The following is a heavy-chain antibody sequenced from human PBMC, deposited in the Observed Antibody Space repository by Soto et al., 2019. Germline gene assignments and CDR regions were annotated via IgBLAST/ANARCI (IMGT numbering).Heavy chain of an antibody. V-gene: IGHV3-23*01. J-gene: IGHJ4*02. D-gene: IGHD2-2*01. CDR1: GFTFSNHA. CDR3: ARDPGGHYCTSTSCLYFFDH. CDR2: ISDSGST. Sequence: EVQLLESGGALVQPGGSLRLSCAASGFTFSNHAMNWVRQAPGKGLEWVSTISDSGSTYYADSVKGRFTISRDNSKHTLYMKMKSMRDEDTAVYYCARDPGGHYCTSTSCLYFFDHWGQGTLVIVSS.